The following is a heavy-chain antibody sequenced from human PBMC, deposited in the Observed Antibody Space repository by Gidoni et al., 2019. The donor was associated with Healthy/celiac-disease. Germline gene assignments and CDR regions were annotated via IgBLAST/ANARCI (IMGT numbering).Heavy chain of an antibody. Sequence: EVQLVESGGGLVQPGGSLRLSCAASGFTFSSYWMHWVRQAPGKGLGWVSSINSDGSSTSYEDSVKGRITISRDNDKNTLYLQMNSLRAEDTAVYYCARGLGWGLFVFDYWGQGTLVTVSS. D-gene: IGHD1-26*01. CDR2: INSDGSST. CDR1: GFTFSSYW. V-gene: IGHV3-74*01. CDR3: ARGLGWGLFVFDY. J-gene: IGHJ4*02.